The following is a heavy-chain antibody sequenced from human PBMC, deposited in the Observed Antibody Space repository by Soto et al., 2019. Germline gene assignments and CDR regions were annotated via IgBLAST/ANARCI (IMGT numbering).Heavy chain of an antibody. Sequence: PGGSLRLSCAASGFTFSSYAMSWVRQAPWKGLEWVSAISGSGGSTYYADSVKGRFTISRDNSKNTLYLQMNSLRAEDTAVYYCAKAELELREGPTRYALWAQGTLFPAPQ. J-gene: IGHJ4*02. CDR1: GFTFSSYA. CDR3: AKAELELREGPTRYAL. CDR2: ISGSGGST. V-gene: IGHV3-23*01. D-gene: IGHD1-7*01.